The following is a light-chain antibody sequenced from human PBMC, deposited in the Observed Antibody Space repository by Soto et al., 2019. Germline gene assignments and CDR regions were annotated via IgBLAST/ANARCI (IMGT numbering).Light chain of an antibody. Sequence: QLVLTQPPSASGTPGQRVTISCSGSSSNIGSDSVKWYQHLPGTAPNLLIYSNNQRPSGVPDRFSGSKSGTSASLAISGLQSEDEADYYCAAWDDSLNGVVFGGGTKVTVL. CDR2: SNN. J-gene: IGLJ2*01. V-gene: IGLV1-44*01. CDR3: AAWDDSLNGVV. CDR1: SSNIGSDS.